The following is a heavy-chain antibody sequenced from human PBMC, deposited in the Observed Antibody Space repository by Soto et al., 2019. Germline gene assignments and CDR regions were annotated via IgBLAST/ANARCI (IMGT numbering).Heavy chain of an antibody. CDR3: AREGIAVAGTIDY. CDR1: GGTFSSYA. J-gene: IGHJ4*02. V-gene: IGHV1-69*13. CDR2: IIPIFGTA. D-gene: IGHD6-19*01. Sequence: SVKVSCKASGGTFSSYAISWVRQAPGQGLEWMGGIIPIFGTANYAQKFQGRVTITADESTSTAYMELSSLRSEDTAVYYCAREGIAVAGTIDYWGQGTLVTVSS.